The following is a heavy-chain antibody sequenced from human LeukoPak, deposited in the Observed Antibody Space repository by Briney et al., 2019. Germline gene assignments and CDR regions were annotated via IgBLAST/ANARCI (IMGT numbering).Heavy chain of an antibody. Sequence: PGGSLRLSCAASGFTFSSYAMSWVRQAPGKGLEWVSSITASGGNTYYADSVKGRFTISRDNSKNTLYLQMNSLRAEDTALYYCAKISGVASIWGQGTMVTVSS. D-gene: IGHD5-12*01. CDR3: AKISGVASI. CDR2: ITASGGNT. CDR1: GFTFSSYA. J-gene: IGHJ3*02. V-gene: IGHV3-23*01.